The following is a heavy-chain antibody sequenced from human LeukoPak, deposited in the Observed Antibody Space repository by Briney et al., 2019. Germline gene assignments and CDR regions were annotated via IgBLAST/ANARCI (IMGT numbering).Heavy chain of an antibody. Sequence: TGGSLRLSCAASGFIFSDFDMHWVGQVTGKRLEWVSAIGTTGDTYYPGSVKGRFTISRENAKNSLYLQMNSLRAEDTAVYYCARATISVAYAFDIWGQGTMVTVSS. CDR3: ARATISVAYAFDI. CDR2: IGTTGDT. CDR1: GFIFSDFD. V-gene: IGHV3-13*04. J-gene: IGHJ3*02. D-gene: IGHD6-19*01.